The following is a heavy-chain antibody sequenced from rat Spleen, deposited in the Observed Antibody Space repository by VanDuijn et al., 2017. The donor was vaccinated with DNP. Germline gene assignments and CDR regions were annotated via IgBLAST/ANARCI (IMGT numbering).Heavy chain of an antibody. V-gene: IGHV5S23*01. CDR3: ARHEGYYGYKPH. D-gene: IGHD1-9*01. J-gene: IGHJ2*01. Sequence: EVQLVESGGGLVQPGRSLKLSCAASGFTFSDYDMAWVRQAPTKGLEWVASISPSGGSTYYRDSVKGRFTVSRDNAKSTLYLQMDSLRSEDTATYYCARHEGYYGYKPHWGQGVMVTVSS. CDR1: GFTFSDYD. CDR2: ISPSGGST.